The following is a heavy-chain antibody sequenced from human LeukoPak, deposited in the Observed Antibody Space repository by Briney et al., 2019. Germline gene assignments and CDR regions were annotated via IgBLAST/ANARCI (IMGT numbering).Heavy chain of an antibody. V-gene: IGHV3-9*01. D-gene: IGHD3-22*01. CDR1: GFTFDDYA. CDR3: AKDSYYYDSSGLSGAFDI. Sequence: GRSLRLSCAASGFTFDDYAMHWVRQAPGKGLEWVSGISWNSGSIGYADSVKGRFTISRDNAKNSLYLQMNSLRAEDTALYYCAKDSYYYDSSGLSGAFDIWGQGTMVTVSS. J-gene: IGHJ3*02. CDR2: ISWNSGSI.